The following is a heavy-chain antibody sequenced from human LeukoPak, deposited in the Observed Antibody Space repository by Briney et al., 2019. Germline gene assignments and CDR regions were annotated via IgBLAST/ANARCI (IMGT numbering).Heavy chain of an antibody. D-gene: IGHD6-13*01. J-gene: IGHJ4*02. CDR2: INWNSNSI. CDR3: TEDISPITAAGSSGFDH. Sequence: GGSLTLSCAASGLTLDDHAMHWVRQAPGKGVEWVSGINWNSNSISYADSVKGRFNISRDNAKNALYLQMNSLRAEDTALYYCTEDISPITAAGSSGFDHWGQGTLVTVSS. CDR1: GLTLDDHA. V-gene: IGHV3-9*01.